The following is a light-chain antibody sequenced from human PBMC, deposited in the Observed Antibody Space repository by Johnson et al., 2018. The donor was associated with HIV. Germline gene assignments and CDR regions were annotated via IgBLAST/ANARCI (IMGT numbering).Light chain of an antibody. CDR3: GTWESSLSADV. Sequence: QSVLTQPPSVSAAPGQKVTISCSGSSSNIGNNYVSWYQQLPGTAPKLLIYENNKRPSGIPDRFSGSKSGTSATLGITGLQTGDAADYYCGTWESSLSADVFGTGTEVTVL. V-gene: IGLV1-51*02. CDR1: SSNIGNNY. CDR2: ENN. J-gene: IGLJ1*01.